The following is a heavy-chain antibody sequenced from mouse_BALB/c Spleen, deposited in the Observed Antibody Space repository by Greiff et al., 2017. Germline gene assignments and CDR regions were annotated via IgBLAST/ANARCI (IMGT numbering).Heavy chain of an antibody. Sequence: EVQRVESGGGLVKPGGSLKLSCAASGFTFSDYYMYWVRQTPEKRLEWVATISDGGSYTYYPDSVKGRFTISRDNAKNNLYLQMSSLKSEDTAMYYCASSYGNYEGYWGQGTLVTVSA. J-gene: IGHJ3*01. V-gene: IGHV5-4*02. CDR2: ISDGGSYT. CDR3: ASSYGNYEGY. CDR1: GFTFSDYY. D-gene: IGHD2-1*01.